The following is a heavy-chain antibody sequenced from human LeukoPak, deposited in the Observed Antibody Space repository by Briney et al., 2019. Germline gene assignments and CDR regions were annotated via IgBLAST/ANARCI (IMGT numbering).Heavy chain of an antibody. Sequence: GASVKVSCKASGYTFTSYGISWVRQAPGQGLEWMGWISAYNGNTNYAQKFQGRVTITTDESTSTAYMELSSLRSEDTAVYYCARDITYSSGWHNNWFDPWGQGTLVTVSS. CDR3: ARDITYSSGWHNNWFDP. CDR1: GYTFTSYG. V-gene: IGHV1-18*01. D-gene: IGHD6-19*01. J-gene: IGHJ5*02. CDR2: ISAYNGNT.